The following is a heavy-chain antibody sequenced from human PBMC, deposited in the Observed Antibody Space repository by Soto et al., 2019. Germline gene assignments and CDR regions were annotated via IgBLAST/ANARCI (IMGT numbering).Heavy chain of an antibody. CDR2: IHHSAAT. Sequence: QVQLEESGPGLVRPSGTLSLTCAVSGASVTSGNWWTWVRHPPGKGLEWIGEIHHSAATSYNPSLKSRVTLSVDLSENLFTLTLRSVTAADPAVYPCARVSYGSSGWSIDYWGQGTLVAVSS. D-gene: IGHD6-19*01. J-gene: IGHJ4*02. CDR1: GASVTSGNW. CDR3: ARVSYGSSGWSIDY. V-gene: IGHV4-4*02.